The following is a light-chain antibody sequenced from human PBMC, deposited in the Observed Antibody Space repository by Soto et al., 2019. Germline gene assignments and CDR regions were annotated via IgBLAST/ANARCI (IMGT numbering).Light chain of an antibody. CDR2: VGTGGIVG. V-gene: IGLV9-49*01. CDR1: SGYSNYK. J-gene: IGLJ3*02. CDR3: GADHGSGSNFDCV. Sequence: QSVLTQPPSASASLGASVTLTCTLSSGYSNYKVDWYQQRPGKGPRFVMRVGTGGIVGSKGDGIPDRFSVLGSGLNRYLTIKNIQEEDESDYHCGADHGSGSNFDCVFGGGTKLTVL.